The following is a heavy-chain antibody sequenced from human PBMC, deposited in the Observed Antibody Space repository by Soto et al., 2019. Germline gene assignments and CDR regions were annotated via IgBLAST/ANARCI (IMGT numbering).Heavy chain of an antibody. D-gene: IGHD2-2*03. CDR1: GGTFSSYT. CDR2: IIPILGIA. CDR3: AREESGYCSSTSCRRYYYYGMDV. Sequence: ASVKVSCKASGGTFSSYTISWVRQAPGQGLEWMGRIIPILGIANYTQKFQGRVTITADKSTSTAYMELSSLRSEDTAVYYCAREESGYCSSTSCRRYYYYGMDVWGQGTTVTVSS. J-gene: IGHJ6*02. V-gene: IGHV1-69*04.